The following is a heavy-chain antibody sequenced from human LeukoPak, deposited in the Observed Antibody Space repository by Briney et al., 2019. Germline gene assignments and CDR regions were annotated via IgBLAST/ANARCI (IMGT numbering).Heavy chain of an antibody. J-gene: IGHJ4*02. V-gene: IGHV5-51*01. CDR2: IYPGDSDT. CDR1: GYSFTSYW. D-gene: IGHD3-22*01. Sequence: GESLKISCKGSGYSFTSYWIGWVRQMPGKGLEWMGIIYPGDSDTRYSPSFQGQVTISADKSISTAYLQWSSLKASDTAMYYCARHAHSYYYDSSGSADYWGQGTLVTVPS. CDR3: ARHAHSYYYDSSGSADY.